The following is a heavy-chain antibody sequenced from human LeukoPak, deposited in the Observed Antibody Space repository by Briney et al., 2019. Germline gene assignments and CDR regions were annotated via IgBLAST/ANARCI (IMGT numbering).Heavy chain of an antibody. CDR1: GGSISTSNW. CDR2: VYHSGST. CDR3: ARRYYGSGTNYFDY. J-gene: IGHJ4*02. V-gene: IGHV4-4*02. Sequence: SGTLSLTCTVSGGSISTSNWWSWVRQPPGKGLEWIGEVYHSGSTTYNSSLKSRLTMSIDKSKNHFSLNLSSMTAADTAVYYCARRYYGSGTNYFDYWGQGTLVTVSS. D-gene: IGHD3-10*01.